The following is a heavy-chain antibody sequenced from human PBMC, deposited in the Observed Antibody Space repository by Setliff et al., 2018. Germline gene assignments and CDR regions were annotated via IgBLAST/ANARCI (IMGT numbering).Heavy chain of an antibody. CDR1: GYILSSYG. Sequence: ASVKVSCKASGYILSSYGISWVRQAPGQGLQWMGWISSYNTDITNYAERFQGRITMTTDTSTSAAYMELRGLRSDDTAIYYCAISTLSICSGGSCPNVFDVWGPGTLVTVSS. J-gene: IGHJ3*01. V-gene: IGHV1-18*01. CDR2: ISSYNTDIT. CDR3: AISTLSICSGGSCPNVFDV. D-gene: IGHD2-15*01.